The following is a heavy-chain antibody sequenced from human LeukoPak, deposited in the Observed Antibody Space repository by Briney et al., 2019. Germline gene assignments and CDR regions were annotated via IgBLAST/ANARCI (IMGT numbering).Heavy chain of an antibody. CDR2: IRSKAYGGTT. CDR3: TRYTWLKNTFYSSGWYVGGSTFDY. D-gene: IGHD6-19*01. CDR1: GFTFGDYA. Sequence: PGGSLRLSCTASGFTFGDYAMSWFRQAPGKGLEWVGFIRSKAYGGTTEYAASVKGRFTISRDDSKSIAYLQMNSLKTEDTAVYYCTRYTWLKNTFYSSGWYVGGSTFDYWGQGTLVTVSS. V-gene: IGHV3-49*03. J-gene: IGHJ4*02.